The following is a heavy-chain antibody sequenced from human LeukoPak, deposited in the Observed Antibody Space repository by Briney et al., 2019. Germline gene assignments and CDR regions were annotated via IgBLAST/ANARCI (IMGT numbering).Heavy chain of an antibody. V-gene: IGHV4-59*01. D-gene: IGHD2-21*01. Sequence: PSETLSLTCTVSGGSISSYYWSWIRQPPGKGLEWIGYIYYSGSTNYNPSLKSRVTISVDTSKNQFSLKLSSVTAADTAVYYCARQRSGVVMFNYYYYYYMDVWGKGTTVTVSS. CDR3: ARQRSGVVMFNYYYYYYMDV. CDR1: GGSISSYY. J-gene: IGHJ6*03. CDR2: IYYSGST.